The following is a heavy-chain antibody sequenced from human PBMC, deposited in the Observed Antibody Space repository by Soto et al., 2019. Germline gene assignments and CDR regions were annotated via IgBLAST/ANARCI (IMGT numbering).Heavy chain of an antibody. CDR1: YGSISSSSYY. Sequence: PSQPLSVTCTVSYGSISSSSYYWGFISQPPWKVLEWIGSIYYSGSTYYNPSLKSRVTISVDTSKNQFSLKLSSVTAADTAVYYCARRQSRSWYGVWGQGTLVTVSS. CDR3: ARRQSRSWYGV. J-gene: IGHJ4*02. D-gene: IGHD6-13*01. V-gene: IGHV4-39*01. CDR2: IYYSGST.